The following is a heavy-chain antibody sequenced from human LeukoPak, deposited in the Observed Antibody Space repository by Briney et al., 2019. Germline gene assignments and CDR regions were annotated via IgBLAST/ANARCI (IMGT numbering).Heavy chain of an antibody. Sequence: PSETLSLTCSASGASISTTNYYWGWIRQPLGRGLEWVGSIYSSGTTYYNPSLKNRVSTSVDTSKNQFSLKLRSVAAADTAIYYCATYDFWNSHPHVYWGQGTLVTVSS. D-gene: IGHD3-3*01. CDR1: GASISTTNYY. CDR3: ATYDFWNSHPHVY. V-gene: IGHV4-39*01. J-gene: IGHJ4*02. CDR2: IYSSGTT.